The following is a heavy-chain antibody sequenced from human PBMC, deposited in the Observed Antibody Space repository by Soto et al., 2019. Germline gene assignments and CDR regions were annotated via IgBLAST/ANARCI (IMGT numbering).Heavy chain of an antibody. V-gene: IGHV4-34*01. CDR3: ARGSMYYDILTGYYRRYYYGMDV. CDR1: GGSFRGYY. D-gene: IGHD3-9*01. J-gene: IGHJ6*02. Sequence: PSETLSLTCAVYGGSFRGYYWSWIRHPPGKGLEWIGEINHSGSTNYNPSLKSRVTISVDTSKNQFSLKLSSVTAADTAVYYCARGSMYYDILTGYYRRYYYGMDVWGQGTTVTVSS. CDR2: INHSGST.